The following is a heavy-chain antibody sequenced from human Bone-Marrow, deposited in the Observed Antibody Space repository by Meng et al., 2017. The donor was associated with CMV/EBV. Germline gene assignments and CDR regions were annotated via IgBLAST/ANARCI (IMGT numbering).Heavy chain of an antibody. CDR3: ARGNTRMGSWFDP. V-gene: IGHV4-39*07. CDR2: IYYSGST. D-gene: IGHD3-16*01. J-gene: IGHJ5*02. Sequence: SETLSLTCTVSGGSISSSSYYWDWIRQPPGKGLEWIGSIYYSGSTYYNPSLKSRVTISVDTSKNQFSLKLSSVTAADMAVYYCARGNTRMGSWFDPWGQGTLVTVSS. CDR1: GGSISSSSYY.